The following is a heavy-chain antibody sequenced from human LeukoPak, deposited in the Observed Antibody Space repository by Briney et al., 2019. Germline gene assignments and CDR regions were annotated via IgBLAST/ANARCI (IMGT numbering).Heavy chain of an antibody. V-gene: IGHV3-74*01. CDR3: VRSWGEDY. CDR1: GFTFSSSR. J-gene: IGHJ4*02. CDR2: INTDGSST. D-gene: IGHD3-16*01. Sequence: GGSLRLSCAASGFTFSSSRMLWVRQTPGKGLVWVSNINTDGSSTNYADSVKGRFAISRDSAKNTLYLQMDSLRVEDTAIYYCVRSWGEDYWGQGTLVTVSS.